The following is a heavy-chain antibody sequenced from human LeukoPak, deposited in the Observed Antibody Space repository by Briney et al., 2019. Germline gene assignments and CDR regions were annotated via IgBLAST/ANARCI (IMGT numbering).Heavy chain of an antibody. D-gene: IGHD3-10*01. CDR2: IYYSGST. Sequence: KSSETLSLTCTVSGGSISSYHWSWIRQPPGKGLEWIGYIYYSGSTNYNPSLKSRVTISVDTSKNQFSLKLSSVTAADTAVYYCASAVVRGSGHYYYYMDVWGKGTTVTVSS. CDR3: ASAVVRGSGHYYYYMDV. V-gene: IGHV4-59*01. J-gene: IGHJ6*03. CDR1: GGSISSYH.